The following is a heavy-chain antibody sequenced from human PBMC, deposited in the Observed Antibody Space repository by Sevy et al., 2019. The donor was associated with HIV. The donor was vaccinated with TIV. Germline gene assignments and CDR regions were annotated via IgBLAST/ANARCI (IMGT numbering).Heavy chain of an antibody. V-gene: IGHV4-38-2*02. Sequence: SETLSLTCTVSGYAISTNYYWGWIRQPPGKGLEWIGSIFHTGYIHYNPSLKGRVTISLDTSKNQFSLRLASVTAADTAIYYCATGGLERLLPYFDYWGQGTLVTVSS. D-gene: IGHD1-1*01. CDR1: GYAISTNYY. CDR3: ATGGLERLLPYFDY. CDR2: IFHTGYI. J-gene: IGHJ4*02.